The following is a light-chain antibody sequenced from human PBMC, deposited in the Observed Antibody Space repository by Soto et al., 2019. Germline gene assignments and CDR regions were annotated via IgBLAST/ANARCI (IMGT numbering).Light chain of an antibody. CDR2: GAS. CDR3: QQYGSSPLFT. J-gene: IGKJ3*01. V-gene: IGKV3-20*01. Sequence: EIVLTQSPGTLSLSPGERATLSRRASQSVSSSYLAWYQQKPGQAPRLLIYGASSRATGIPDRFSVSGSGTDFTLTISRLEPEDFAVYYCQQYGSSPLFTFGPGTKVDIK. CDR1: QSVSSSY.